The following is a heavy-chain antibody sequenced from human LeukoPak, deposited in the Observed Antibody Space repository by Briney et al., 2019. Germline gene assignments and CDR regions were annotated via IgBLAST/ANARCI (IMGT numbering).Heavy chain of an antibody. Sequence: SETLSLTCTVSGGSISSGSYYWSWIRQPAGKGLEWIGRIYTSGSTKYNPSLQSRVTISVDTSKNQFSLKLSSVTAADTAVYYCAGTDLIAAAGTSWFDPWGQGTLVTVSS. D-gene: IGHD6-13*01. CDR2: IYTSGST. CDR3: AGTDLIAAAGTSWFDP. J-gene: IGHJ5*02. V-gene: IGHV4-61*02. CDR1: GGSISSGSYY.